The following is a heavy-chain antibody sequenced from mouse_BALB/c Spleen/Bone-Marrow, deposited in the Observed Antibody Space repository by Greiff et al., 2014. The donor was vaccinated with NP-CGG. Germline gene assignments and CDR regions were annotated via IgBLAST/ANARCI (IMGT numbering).Heavy chain of an antibody. J-gene: IGHJ2*01. V-gene: IGHV1-87*01. CDR1: GYTFTSYW. CDR2: IYPGDGDT. CDR3: ARNFPFDY. Sequence: VQLQQSGAELARPGASVKLSCKASGYTFTSYWMQWVKQRPGQGLAWIGAIYPGDGDTGYTQKFKGKATLTADKSSTTAYMQLSSLTSEDSAVYYCARNFPFDYWGQGTTLTVSS.